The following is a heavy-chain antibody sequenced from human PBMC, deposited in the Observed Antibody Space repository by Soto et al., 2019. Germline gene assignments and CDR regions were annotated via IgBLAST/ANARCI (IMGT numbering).Heavy chain of an antibody. D-gene: IGHD5-12*01. CDR1: GFSLNTGGMC. CDR3: VRTHGGYTAYYGMDV. Sequence: VSGPTLVNPSQTLTLTCTFSGFSLNTGGMCLSWVRQPTGKALEWLAVVRWDDEKHFSTSLRNRISVSKDASGDRVALTMANMDPADSGTYYCVRTHGGYTAYYGMDVWGPGTTVTVSS. V-gene: IGHV2-70*19. J-gene: IGHJ6*02. CDR2: VRWDDEK.